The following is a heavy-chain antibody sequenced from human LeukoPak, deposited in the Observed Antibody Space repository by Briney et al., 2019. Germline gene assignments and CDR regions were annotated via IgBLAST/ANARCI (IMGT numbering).Heavy chain of an antibody. CDR2: IIPIFGTA. V-gene: IGHV1-69*05. D-gene: IGHD2-15*01. J-gene: IGHJ4*02. Sequence: GASVKVSCKASGGTFTSYAISWVRQAPGQGLEWMGGIIPIFGTANYAQKFQGRVTITTDESTSTAYMELSSLRSEDTAVYYCARDRDCSGGSCLDYWGQGTLVTVSS. CDR3: ARDRDCSGGSCLDY. CDR1: GGTFTSYA.